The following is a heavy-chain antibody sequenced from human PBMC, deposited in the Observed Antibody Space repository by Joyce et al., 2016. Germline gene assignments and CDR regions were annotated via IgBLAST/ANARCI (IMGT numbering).Heavy chain of an antibody. CDR1: GFTFSSYG. CDR2: ISNDGKNK. CDR3: AKERETSAVLDF. V-gene: IGHV3-30*18. D-gene: IGHD6-25*01. Sequence: QAQLVESGGGVVQPGRSLRLSCAVSGFTFSSYGMHWVRQAPGKGLEWVAVISNDGKNKNYADSGKGRFTVSRDKAKKILSLQMNSLRPEDTAVYYCAKERETSAVLDFWGQGTPGTVSS. J-gene: IGHJ4*02.